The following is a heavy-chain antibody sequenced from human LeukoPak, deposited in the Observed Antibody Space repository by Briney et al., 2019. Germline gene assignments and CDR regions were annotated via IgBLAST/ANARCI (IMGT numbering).Heavy chain of an antibody. CDR3: AKKRNEFWCDYPDFDY. CDR2: ISGSGGST. CDR1: GFTFSTYA. V-gene: IGHV3-23*01. Sequence: PGGSLRLSCAASGFTFSTYAMNWVRQAPGKGLEWVSGISGSGGSTYYADSVKGRFTISRDNSKNTLYLQMNSLRAEDTAVYYCAKKRNEFWCDYPDFDYWGQGTLVTVSS. D-gene: IGHD3-3*01. J-gene: IGHJ4*02.